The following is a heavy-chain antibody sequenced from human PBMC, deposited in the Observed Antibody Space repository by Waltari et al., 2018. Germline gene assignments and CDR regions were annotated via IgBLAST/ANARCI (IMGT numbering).Heavy chain of an antibody. V-gene: IGHV1-24*01. J-gene: IGHJ3*02. CDR1: GYTLTELS. D-gene: IGHD2-2*01. CDR3: ARGTAAFDI. Sequence: QVQLVQSGAEVKKPGASVKVSCKVSGYTLTELSMHWVRQAPGKGLEWMGGLDPEDGETIYAQKFQGRVTITADKSTSTAYMELSSLRSEDTAVYYCARGTAAFDIWGQGTMVTVSS. CDR2: LDPEDGET.